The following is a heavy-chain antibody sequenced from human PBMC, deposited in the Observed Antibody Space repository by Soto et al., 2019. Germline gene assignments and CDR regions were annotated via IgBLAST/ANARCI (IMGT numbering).Heavy chain of an antibody. CDR1: GFIFRDYW. J-gene: IGHJ4*02. CDR2: INQDGREK. Sequence: EVQLVESGGGLVQPGGSLRLSCAASGFIFRDYWMTWVRQVPGKGLEWVANINQDGREKCYMDSVKGRFTISRDNAKNSLDLQMNSLRADDTAVYYCARDPWDHWGQGTLVTVSS. V-gene: IGHV3-7*01. CDR3: ARDPWDH.